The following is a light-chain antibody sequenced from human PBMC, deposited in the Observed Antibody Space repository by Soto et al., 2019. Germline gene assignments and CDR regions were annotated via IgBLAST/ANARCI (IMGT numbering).Light chain of an antibody. CDR3: QQYSSSYDTSLYN. J-gene: IGKJ2*01. CDR1: QSVSSSY. CDR2: GSY. Sequence: EIVLTQSPGTLSLSPGETATLSCRASQSVSSSYLAWYQQKPGQAPRLLVYGSYHRATGIADRFSGSGSGKDLNLTISRLEPEDFAVYYCQQYSSSYDTSLYNFGKGTKVDI. V-gene: IGKV3-20*01.